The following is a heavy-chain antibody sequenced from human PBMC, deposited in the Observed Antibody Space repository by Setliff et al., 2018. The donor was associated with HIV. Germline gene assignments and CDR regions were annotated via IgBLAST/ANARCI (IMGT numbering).Heavy chain of an antibody. V-gene: IGHV4-39*02. CDR1: GGSISDTSYY. Sequence: SETLSLTCTVSGGSISDTSYYWAWIRQPPGKGLEWIGGVHDRGGTYNNPSLKSRVTLSVDTSKTHFFLKLTSVTAADTAIYYCARESLNLGELSSNPDASDIWGQGTMVTVSS. CDR3: ARESLNLGELSSNPDASDI. J-gene: IGHJ3*02. CDR2: VHDRGGT. D-gene: IGHD3-16*02.